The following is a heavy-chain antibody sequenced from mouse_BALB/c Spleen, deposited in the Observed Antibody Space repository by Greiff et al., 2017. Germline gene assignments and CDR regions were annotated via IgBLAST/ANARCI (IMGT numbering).Heavy chain of an antibody. V-gene: IGHV5-12-1*01. CDR1: GFAFSSYD. D-gene: IGHD1-1*01. CDR2: ISSGGGST. Sequence: EVMLVESGGGLVKPGGSLKLSCAASGFAFSSYDMSWVRQTPEKRLEWVAYISSGGGSTYYPDTVKGRFTISRDNAKNTLYLQMSSLKSEDTAMYYCARLGGDYGSSYVDWYFDVWGAGTTVTVSS. CDR3: ARLGGDYGSSYVDWYFDV. J-gene: IGHJ1*01.